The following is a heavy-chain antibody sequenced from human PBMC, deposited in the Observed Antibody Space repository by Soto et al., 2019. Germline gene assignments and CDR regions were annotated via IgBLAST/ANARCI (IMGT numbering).Heavy chain of an antibody. CDR1: GGSISSYY. V-gene: IGHV4-59*01. J-gene: IGHJ4*02. CDR2: IYSTGST. Sequence: QVQLQESGPGLVKPSETLSLTCTVSGGSISSYYWTWIRQPPGKGLEWIGYIYSTGSTNYNPSLKSRVTMSVDAAKNQFSLKLSSVTAADTAVFYCARAHTSGWFVIDSWGQGTLVTVSS. D-gene: IGHD6-19*01. CDR3: ARAHTSGWFVIDS.